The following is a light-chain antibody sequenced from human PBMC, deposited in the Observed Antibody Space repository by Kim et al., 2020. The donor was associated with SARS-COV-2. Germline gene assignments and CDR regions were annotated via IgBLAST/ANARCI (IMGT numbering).Light chain of an antibody. CDR1: SNDVGLYNY. CDR3: SSYTSSSTLV. V-gene: IGLV2-14*03. Sequence: GQSITLSCTGTSNDVGLYNYVSWYQQHPGKAPKLIIFDVSNRPSGASDHFSGSKSGNTASLTISGLQAEDVADYYCSSYTSSSTLVFGTGTKVTVL. CDR2: DVS. J-gene: IGLJ1*01.